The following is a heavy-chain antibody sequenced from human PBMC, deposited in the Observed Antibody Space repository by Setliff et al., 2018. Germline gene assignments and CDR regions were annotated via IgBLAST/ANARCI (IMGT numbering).Heavy chain of an antibody. D-gene: IGHD2-8*02. CDR2: THYSGST. J-gene: IGHJ4*02. CDR3: TVYNTGSSKDHY. Sequence: PSETLSLTCAVYGGSFSTYYWNWIRQPPGKGLEWIGHTHYSGSTNYNPSLKSRVTISVDTSKNQFSLKLSSVTAADTALYYCTVYNTGSSKDHYWGQGTPVTVSS. V-gene: IGHV4-34*01. CDR1: GGSFSTYY.